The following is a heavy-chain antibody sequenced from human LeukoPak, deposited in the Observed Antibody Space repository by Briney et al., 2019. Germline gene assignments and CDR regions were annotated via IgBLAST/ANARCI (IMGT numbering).Heavy chain of an antibody. J-gene: IGHJ5*02. CDR1: GYTFTSYD. CDR3: AREYYDYVWGSYRHNWFDP. Sequence: ASVKVSCKASGYTFTSYDINWVRQATGQGLEWMGWMNPNSGNTGYAQKFQGRVTMTRNTSIGTAYMELSSLRSEDTAVYYCAREYYDYVWGSYRHNWFDPWGQGTLVTVSS. CDR2: MNPNSGNT. D-gene: IGHD3-16*02. V-gene: IGHV1-8*01.